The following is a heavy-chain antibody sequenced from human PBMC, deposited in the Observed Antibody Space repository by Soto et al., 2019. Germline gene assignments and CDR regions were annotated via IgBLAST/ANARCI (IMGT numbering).Heavy chain of an antibody. J-gene: IGHJ6*04. V-gene: IGHV4-61*01. Sequence: SETLSLTCTVSGGSVSSGSYYWSWIRQPPGNGREWIGYIDDSGSTNYNPSLKSRVTMSVDTSKNKFSMKLSSVTAADKAMYYCERREELVVVDRKSYAMDIWGKGTTVT. CDR1: GGSVSSGSYY. CDR3: ERREELVVVDRKSYAMDI. D-gene: IGHD2-15*01. CDR2: IDDSGST.